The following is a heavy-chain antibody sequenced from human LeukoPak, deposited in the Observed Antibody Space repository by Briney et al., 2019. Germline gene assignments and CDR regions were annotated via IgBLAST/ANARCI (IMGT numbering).Heavy chain of an antibody. Sequence: GESLRLSCAASGFTFSRYWMSWVRQAPGKGLEWVANIKQDGGEKYYVDSVKGRFTISRDNAKNSLYLQVNGLRADDTAVYYCARDKGSDEGSKFDYWGQGTLVTVSS. CDR2: IKQDGGEK. CDR1: GFTFSRYW. J-gene: IGHJ4*02. CDR3: ARDKGSDEGSKFDY. V-gene: IGHV3-7*03.